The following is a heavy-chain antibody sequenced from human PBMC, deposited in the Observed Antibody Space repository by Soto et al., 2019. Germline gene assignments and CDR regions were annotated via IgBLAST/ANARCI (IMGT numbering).Heavy chain of an antibody. CDR2: ISGSGGST. CDR3: AKGRPAIVAVAGNFGNYYYGMDV. D-gene: IGHD6-19*01. V-gene: IGHV3-23*01. J-gene: IGHJ6*02. CDR1: GFTFSSYA. Sequence: GGSLRLSCAASGFTFSSYAMSWVRQAPGKGLEWVSAISGSGGSTYYADSVKGRFTISRDNSKNTLYLQMNSLRAEDTAVYYCAKGRPAIVAVAGNFGNYYYGMDVWGQGTTVTVSS.